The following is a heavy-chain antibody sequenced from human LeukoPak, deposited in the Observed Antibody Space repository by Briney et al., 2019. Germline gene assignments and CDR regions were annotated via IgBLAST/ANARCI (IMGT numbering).Heavy chain of an antibody. V-gene: IGHV4-39*01. CDR2: IYYSGST. CDR3: ARRSDYPYFDY. J-gene: IGHJ4*02. D-gene: IGHD4-17*01. Sequence: SETLSLTCTVSGGSISSSSYSWGWIRQPPGKGLEWIGSIYYSGSTYYNPSLKSRVTISVDTSKNQFSLKLSSVTAADTAVYYCARRSDYPYFDYWGQGTLVTVSS. CDR1: GGSISSSSYS.